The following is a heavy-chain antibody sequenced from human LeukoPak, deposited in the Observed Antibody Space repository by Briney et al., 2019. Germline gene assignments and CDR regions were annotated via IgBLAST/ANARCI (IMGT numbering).Heavy chain of an antibody. CDR2: ISYDGSNK. D-gene: IGHD1-14*01. CDR1: GFTFSSYG. Sequence: GRSLRLSCAASGFTFSSYGMHWVRQAPGKGLEWVAVISYDGSNKYYADSVKGRFTISGDNSKNTLYLQMNSLRAEDTAVYYCAKDFTDRSDYWGQGTLVTVSS. CDR3: AKDFTDRSDY. V-gene: IGHV3-30*18. J-gene: IGHJ4*02.